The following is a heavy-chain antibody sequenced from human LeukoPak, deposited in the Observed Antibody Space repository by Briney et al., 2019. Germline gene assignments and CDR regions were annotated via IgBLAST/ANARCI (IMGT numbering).Heavy chain of an antibody. J-gene: IGHJ3*02. CDR2: IYSGGST. Sequence: GGSLRLSCAASGFTVSSNYMSWVRQAPGKGLEWVSVIYSGGSTYYADSVKGRFTISRDNSKNTLYLQMNSLRAEDTAVYYCARAFGGSYLSPAFDIWGQGTMVTASS. CDR1: GFTVSSNY. CDR3: ARAFGGSYLSPAFDI. D-gene: IGHD1-26*01. V-gene: IGHV3-66*01.